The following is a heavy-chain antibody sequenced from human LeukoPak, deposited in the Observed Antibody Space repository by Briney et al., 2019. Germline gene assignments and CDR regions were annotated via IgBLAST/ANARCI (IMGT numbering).Heavy chain of an antibody. Sequence: GGSLRLSCAASGFTFSSYNMNWVRQAPGKGLEWVSSISSSSSYIYYADSVKGRFTISRDNAKNSLYLQMNSLRAEDTAVYYCAREDILTGYYYWGQGTLVTVSS. D-gene: IGHD3-9*01. V-gene: IGHV3-21*01. CDR2: ISSSSSYI. CDR1: GFTFSSYN. CDR3: AREDILTGYYY. J-gene: IGHJ4*02.